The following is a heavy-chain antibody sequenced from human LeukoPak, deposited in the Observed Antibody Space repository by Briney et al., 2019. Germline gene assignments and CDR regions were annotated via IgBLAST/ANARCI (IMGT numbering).Heavy chain of an antibody. J-gene: IGHJ4*02. CDR2: IYSGGST. V-gene: IGHV3-53*01. Sequence: GRSLRLSCAASGFTVSSNYMSWVRQAPGKGLEWVSVIYSGGSTYYADSVKGRFTISRDNSKNTLYLQMNSLRAEDTAVYYCARDPLGLNYFDYWGQGTLVTVSS. CDR3: ARDPLGLNYFDY. D-gene: IGHD3-3*02. CDR1: GFTVSSNY.